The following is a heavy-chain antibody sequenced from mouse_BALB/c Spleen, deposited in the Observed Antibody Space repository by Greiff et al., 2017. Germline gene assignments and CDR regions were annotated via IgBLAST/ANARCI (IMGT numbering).Heavy chain of an antibody. Sequence: EVQGVESGGGLVKPGGSLKLSCAASGFTFSSYAMSWVRQTPEKRLEWVASISSGGSTYYPDSVKGRFTISRDNARNILYLQMSSLRSEDTAMYYCAREDDGDAMDYWGQGTSVTVSS. CDR3: AREDDGDAMDY. CDR1: GFTFSSYA. V-gene: IGHV5-6-5*01. D-gene: IGHD2-12*01. J-gene: IGHJ4*01. CDR2: ISSGGST.